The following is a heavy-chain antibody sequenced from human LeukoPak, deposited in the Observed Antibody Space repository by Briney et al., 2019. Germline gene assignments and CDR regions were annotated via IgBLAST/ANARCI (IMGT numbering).Heavy chain of an antibody. CDR2: ISGSGGTK. J-gene: IGHJ3*02. D-gene: IGHD5-18*01. V-gene: IGHV3-23*01. Sequence: PGGSLRLSCAASGFTFSSYGMSWVRQAPGKGLEWVSSISGSGGTKYYADSVKGRFTISRDNSKNTLYLQMNSLRADDTAVYSCAKDPPTVMANAFHIWRQGPMVPVS. CDR3: AKDPPTVMANAFHI. CDR1: GFTFSSYG.